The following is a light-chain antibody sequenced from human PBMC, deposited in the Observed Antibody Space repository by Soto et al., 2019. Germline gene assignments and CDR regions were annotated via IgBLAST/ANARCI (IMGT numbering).Light chain of an antibody. CDR1: QSVSSN. V-gene: IGKV3-15*01. J-gene: IGKJ1*01. CDR3: QQYNNWPWT. Sequence: EIVMTQSPATLSVSPGERATLSCRASQSVSSNLAWYQQKPGQAPRLLIYGASTRATGIPARFSGSGSGTEFTLNISSLQSEDFEVYYCQQYNNWPWTFGQGTKVHI. CDR2: GAS.